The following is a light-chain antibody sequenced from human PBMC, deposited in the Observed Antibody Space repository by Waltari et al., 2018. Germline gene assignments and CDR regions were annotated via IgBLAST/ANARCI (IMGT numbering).Light chain of an antibody. V-gene: IGKV3-11*01. Sequence: EIVLTQSPATLSLSPGERATLSCRASQSVSSYLAWYQQKPGQAPRLLIYDASNRATGIPARFSGSGSGTDFTLTISSLEPEDFAVYYCQHYNGDPLTFGQGTKLEIK. CDR3: QHYNGDPLT. J-gene: IGKJ2*01. CDR1: QSVSSY. CDR2: DAS.